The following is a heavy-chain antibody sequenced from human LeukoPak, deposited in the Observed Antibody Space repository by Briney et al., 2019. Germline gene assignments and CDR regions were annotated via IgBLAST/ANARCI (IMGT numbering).Heavy chain of an antibody. V-gene: IGHV3-7*03. D-gene: IGHD3-10*01. CDR1: GFTFSRYW. CDR3: AKSNGYGLVDI. Sequence: PGGSLRLSCAASGFTFSRYWMSWVRQVPGKGLEWVANIKEDAGEIYYVDSVKGRFTISRDNAKNSLYLQMDSLRAEDTAVYYCAKSNGYGLVDIWGQGTMVTVSS. J-gene: IGHJ3*02. CDR2: IKEDAGEI.